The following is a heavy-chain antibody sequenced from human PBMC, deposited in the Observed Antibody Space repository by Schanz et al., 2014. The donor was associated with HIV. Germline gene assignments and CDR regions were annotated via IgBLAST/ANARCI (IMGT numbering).Heavy chain of an antibody. CDR2: INDSGST. V-gene: IGHV4-31*03. J-gene: IGHJ6*02. CDR1: GGSISSGGYY. D-gene: IGHD2-2*01. CDR3: ARDPVLYCSITKCLGMDV. Sequence: QVQLQESGPGLVKPSQTLSLTCTVSGGSISSGGYYWSWIRQPPGKGLEWIGDINDSGSTNYNPSLKSRVTMSADTSKNQFSLKLSSVTAADTALYYCARDPVLYCSITKCLGMDVWGQGTTVTVSS.